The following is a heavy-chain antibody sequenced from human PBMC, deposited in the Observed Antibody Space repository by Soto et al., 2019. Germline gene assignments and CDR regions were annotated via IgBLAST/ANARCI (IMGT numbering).Heavy chain of an antibody. J-gene: IGHJ6*02. D-gene: IGHD3-3*01. CDR3: ARDPYDFRSGSYYYAMEV. CDR1: GGSVSSESHY. CDR2: IYYTGST. V-gene: IGHV4-61*01. Sequence: QVQLQESGPGLVKPSETLSLTCTVSGGSVSSESHYWSWIRQTPGKGLEWIGYIYYTGSTNYNPSLKGRVTMSVDTSRDQVALRLRSVTRADTAVYYYARDPYDFRSGSYYYAMEVWGQGTKVTVSS.